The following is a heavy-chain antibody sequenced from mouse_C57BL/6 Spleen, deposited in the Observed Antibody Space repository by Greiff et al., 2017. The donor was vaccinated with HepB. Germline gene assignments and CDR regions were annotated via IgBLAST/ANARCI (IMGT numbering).Heavy chain of an antibody. D-gene: IGHD4-1*01. Sequence: QVQLQQPGAELVKPGASVKLSCKASGYTFTSYWMQWVKQRPGQGLEWIGEIDPSDSYTNYNQKFKGKATLTVDTSSSTPYMQLSSLTSEDSAVYYCARGRTGTDFDYWGQGTTLTVSS. CDR3: ARGRTGTDFDY. J-gene: IGHJ2*01. V-gene: IGHV1-50*01. CDR1: GYTFTSYW. CDR2: IDPSDSYT.